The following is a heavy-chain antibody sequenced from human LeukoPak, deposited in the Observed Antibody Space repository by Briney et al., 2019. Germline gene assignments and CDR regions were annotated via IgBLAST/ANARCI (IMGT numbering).Heavy chain of an antibody. J-gene: IGHJ3*02. CDR1: GFTFSSYE. Sequence: PGGSLRLSCAASGFTFSSYEMNWVRQAPGKGLEWVSYISSSGSTIYYVDSVKGRFTISRDNAKNSLYLQMNSLRAEDTAVYYCATITMVRGTDALDIWGQRTMVTVSS. V-gene: IGHV3-48*03. CDR2: ISSSGSTI. CDR3: ATITMVRGTDALDI. D-gene: IGHD3-10*01.